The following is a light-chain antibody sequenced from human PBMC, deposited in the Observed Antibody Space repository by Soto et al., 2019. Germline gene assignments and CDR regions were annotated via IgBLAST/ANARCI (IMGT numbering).Light chain of an antibody. CDR1: SSDVGGYNY. CDR3: SSYTSISTLYV. Sequence: QSVLTQPPSASGSPGQSVTISCTGTSSDVGGYNYVSWYQQHPGKAPKLMIYEVSHRPSGVSNRFSGSKSDNTASLTISGLQAEDEADYYCSSYTSISTLYVFGTGTKLTVL. J-gene: IGLJ1*01. CDR2: EVS. V-gene: IGLV2-14*01.